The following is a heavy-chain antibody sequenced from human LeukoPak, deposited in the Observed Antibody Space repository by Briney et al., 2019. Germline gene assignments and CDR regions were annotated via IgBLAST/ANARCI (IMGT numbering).Heavy chain of an antibody. J-gene: IGHJ4*02. D-gene: IGHD2-8*01. CDR1: GASATSDTYY. CDR2: MFYSGTT. CDR3: ARQSRYCTNGVCYQDY. V-gene: IGHV4-39*01. Sequence: PSETLSLTCSVSGASATSDTYYWGWIRQPPGRGLEWIGSMFYSGTTFYNPSLGSRVTISVDTSKNQFSLRLSSVTAADTAVYFCARQSRYCTNGVCYQDYWGQGILVTVSS.